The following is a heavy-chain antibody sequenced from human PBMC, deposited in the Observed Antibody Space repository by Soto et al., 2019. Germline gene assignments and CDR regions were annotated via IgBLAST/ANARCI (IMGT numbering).Heavy chain of an antibody. CDR1: GFTFSSYS. D-gene: IGHD6-19*01. V-gene: IGHV3-21*01. J-gene: IGHJ6*02. CDR2: ISSSSSYI. CDR3: ARGRSGWAPQECMDV. Sequence: GGSLRLSCAASGFTFSSYSMNWVRQAPGKGLEWVSSISSSSSYIYYADSVRGRFPISRDNAKNSLYLQMNSLTAEDTAVYYCARGRSGWAPQECMDVWGQGTTVTRLL.